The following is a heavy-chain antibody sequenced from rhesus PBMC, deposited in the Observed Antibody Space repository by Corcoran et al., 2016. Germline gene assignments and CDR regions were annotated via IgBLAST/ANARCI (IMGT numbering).Heavy chain of an antibody. J-gene: IGHJ4*01. CDR3: ARYPRDCSSTYCTSGGIDY. V-gene: IGHV4-80*01. CDR1: GGSFRSYW. D-gene: IGHD2-15*01. Sequence: QVQLQESGPGLVKPWETLSLTCAVSGGSFRSYWWSWLRHPPGKGLEWIGEINGNSGSTNYNPSLKNRVTISKDASNNQFCLKPSSVDAAYTAVYYRARYPRDCSSTYCTSGGIDYWGQGVLVTVSS. CDR2: INGNSGST.